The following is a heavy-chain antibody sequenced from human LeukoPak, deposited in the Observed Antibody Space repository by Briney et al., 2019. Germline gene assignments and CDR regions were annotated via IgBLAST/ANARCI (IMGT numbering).Heavy chain of an antibody. CDR1: GFTFSNYV. CDR2: IAYEGSNK. D-gene: IGHD1-7*01. V-gene: IGHV3-30*03. CDR3: ARSFFQWNYGSCLVS. Sequence: GGSLRLSCAASGFTFSNYVMQWVRQAPGKGLEWVALIAYEGSNKYYADSVKGRFTISREYSKNTVYLQMNSLRPEDTAVYSCARSFFQWNYGSCLVSWGQGTLVTVSS. J-gene: IGHJ1*01.